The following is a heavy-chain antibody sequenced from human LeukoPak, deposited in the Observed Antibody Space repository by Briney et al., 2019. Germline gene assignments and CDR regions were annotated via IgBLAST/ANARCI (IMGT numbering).Heavy chain of an antibody. J-gene: IGHJ4*02. CDR1: GFTFSSYG. CDR2: ISYDGSNK. CDR3: AKDGEVYCSGGSCYYFDY. D-gene: IGHD2-15*01. V-gene: IGHV3-30*18. Sequence: GRSLRLSCAASGFTFSSYGMHWVRQAPGKGLEWVAVISYDGSNKYYADSVKGRFTISRDNSKNTLYLQMNSLRAEDTAVYYCAKDGEVYCSGGSCYYFDYWGQGTLVTVSS.